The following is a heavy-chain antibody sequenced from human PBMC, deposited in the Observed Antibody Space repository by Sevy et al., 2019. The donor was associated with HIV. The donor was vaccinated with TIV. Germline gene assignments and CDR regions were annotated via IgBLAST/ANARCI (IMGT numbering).Heavy chain of an antibody. V-gene: IGHV3-48*02. CDR2: ITTRRSTV. CDR3: AREMVGTTTFDY. CDR1: GFSLSDYN. Sequence: GGSLRLSCAASGFSLSDYNMAWVRQAPGKELEWISYITTRRSTVYYADSVKGRFTISRDNAKNSLYLQMNSLRDEDTAIFYCAREMVGTTTFDYWGQGTLVTVSS. J-gene: IGHJ4*02. D-gene: IGHD2-21*02.